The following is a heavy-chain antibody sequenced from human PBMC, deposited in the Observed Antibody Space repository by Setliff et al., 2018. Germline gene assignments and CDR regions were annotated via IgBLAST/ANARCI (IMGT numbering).Heavy chain of an antibody. CDR2: ISAYNGNT. CDR3: VRDRHSFVVPPEEAWFDP. Sequence: ASVKVSCKASGYTFSNFGFSWVRQAPGRGLEWMGWISAYNGNTNYAQRLRGRVTMTTDTSTNTAYMELRSLTSDDTAIYYCVRDRHSFVVPPEEAWFDPWGQGTLVTVSS. V-gene: IGHV1-18*01. CDR1: GYTFSNFG. J-gene: IGHJ5*02. D-gene: IGHD2-2*01.